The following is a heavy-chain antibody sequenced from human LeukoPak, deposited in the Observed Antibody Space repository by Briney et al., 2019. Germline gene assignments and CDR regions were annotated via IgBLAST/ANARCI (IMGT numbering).Heavy chain of an antibody. Sequence: NPSETLSLTCTVSGGSISSYYWSWIRQPPGKGLEWIGYIYYSGSTNYNPSLKSRVTISVDTSKNQFSLKLSSVTAADTAVYYCARGGYSSGWYPFDYWGQGTLVTVSS. CDR2: IYYSGST. CDR3: ARGGYSSGWYPFDY. CDR1: GGSISSYY. V-gene: IGHV4-59*01. D-gene: IGHD6-19*01. J-gene: IGHJ4*02.